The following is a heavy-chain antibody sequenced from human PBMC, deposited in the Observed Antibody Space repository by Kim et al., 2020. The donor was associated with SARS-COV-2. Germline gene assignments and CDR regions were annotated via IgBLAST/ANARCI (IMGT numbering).Heavy chain of an antibody. CDR2: IYYSGST. D-gene: IGHD6-13*01. Sequence: SETLSLTCTVSGGSISSSSYYWGWIRQPPGKGLEWIGSIYYSGSTYYNPSLKSRAIISVDTSKNQFSLKQSSVTAAATAEYYCAKHSSSPLYFDYWGQG. CDR3: AKHSSSPLYFDY. J-gene: IGHJ4*02. CDR1: GGSISSSSYY. V-gene: IGHV4-39*01.